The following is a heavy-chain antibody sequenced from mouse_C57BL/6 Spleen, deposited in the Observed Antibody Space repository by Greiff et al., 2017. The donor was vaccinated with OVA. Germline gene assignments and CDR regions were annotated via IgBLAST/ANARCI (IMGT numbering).Heavy chain of an antibody. CDR1: GYAFSSYW. Sequence: VHLVESGAELVKPGASVKISCKASGYAFSSYWMNWVKQRPGKGLEWIGQIYPGDGDTNYNGKFKGKATLTADKSSSTAYMQLSSLTSEDSAVYFCARSNYYEFGFAYWGQGTLVTVSA. J-gene: IGHJ3*01. D-gene: IGHD1-1*01. CDR3: ARSNYYEFGFAY. CDR2: IYPGDGDT. V-gene: IGHV1-80*01.